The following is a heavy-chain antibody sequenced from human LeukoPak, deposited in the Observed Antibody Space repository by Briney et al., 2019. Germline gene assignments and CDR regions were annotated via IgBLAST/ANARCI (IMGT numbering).Heavy chain of an antibody. V-gene: IGHV3-30*18. CDR1: GFTFSSYG. Sequence: GGSLRLSCAASGFTFSSYGMHWVRQAPGKGLEWVAVISYDGSNKYYADSVKSRFTISRDNSKNTLYLQMNSLRAEGTAVYYCAKNSLRVVIIGGPDYWGQGTLVTVSS. CDR2: ISYDGSNK. J-gene: IGHJ4*02. D-gene: IGHD3-3*01. CDR3: AKNSLRVVIIGGPDY.